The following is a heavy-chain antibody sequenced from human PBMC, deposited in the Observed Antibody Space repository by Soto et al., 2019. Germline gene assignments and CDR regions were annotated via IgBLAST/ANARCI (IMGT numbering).Heavy chain of an antibody. D-gene: IGHD3-3*01. Sequence: PSETLSLTCAVYGGSFSGYYWSWIRQPPGKGLEWIGEINHSGSTNYNPSLKSRVTISVDTSKNQFSLKLSSVTAADTAVYYCAGKVLRFLEWLPTDVWGQGTTVTVSS. CDR3: AGKVLRFLEWLPTDV. CDR2: INHSGST. CDR1: GGSFSGYY. J-gene: IGHJ6*02. V-gene: IGHV4-34*01.